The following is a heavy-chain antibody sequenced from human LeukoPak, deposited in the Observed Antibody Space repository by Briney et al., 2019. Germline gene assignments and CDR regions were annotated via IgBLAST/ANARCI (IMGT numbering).Heavy chain of an antibody. CDR1: GGSISSYY. CDR2: IYYSAST. CDR3: ARDLGGYPFFMDV. J-gene: IGHJ6*03. D-gene: IGHD2-15*01. V-gene: IGHV4-59*12. Sequence: SETMSFTCTVSGGSISSYYWSWIRQPPGKGLEWIGYIYYSASTNYNPSLKSRVTISVDTFNKQFSLNLTSVTAADTAVYYCARDLGGYPFFMDVWGKGITVTVSS.